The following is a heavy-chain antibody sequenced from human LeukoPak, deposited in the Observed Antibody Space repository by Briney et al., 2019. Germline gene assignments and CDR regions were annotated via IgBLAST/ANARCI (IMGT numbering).Heavy chain of an antibody. CDR2: ISGSSGTI. Sequence: PGGSLRLSCAAAGFTFSSYNMNWVRQAPGKGLEWVSYISGSSGTIYHADSVKGRFTISRDNAKNSLYLQMNSLRAGDTAVYYCARRAAAPYCFDFWGQGALVTVSS. CDR3: ARRAAAPYCFDF. D-gene: IGHD6-13*01. CDR1: GFTFSSYN. J-gene: IGHJ4*02. V-gene: IGHV3-48*01.